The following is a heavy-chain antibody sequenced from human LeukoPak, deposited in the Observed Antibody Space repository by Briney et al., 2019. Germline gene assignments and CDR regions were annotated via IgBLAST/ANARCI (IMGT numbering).Heavy chain of an antibody. V-gene: IGHV4-61*02. CDR1: GGSISSGSYY. D-gene: IGHD1-20*01. CDR3: ARLVSNPDNWNDEWGEGNWFDP. Sequence: SQTLSLTCTVSGGSISSGSYYWSWIRQPAGKGLEWIGRIYTSGSTNYNPSLKSRVTISVDTSKNQFSLKLSSVTAADTAVYYCARLVSNPDNWNDEWGEGNWFDPWGQGTLVTVSS. J-gene: IGHJ5*02. CDR2: IYTSGST.